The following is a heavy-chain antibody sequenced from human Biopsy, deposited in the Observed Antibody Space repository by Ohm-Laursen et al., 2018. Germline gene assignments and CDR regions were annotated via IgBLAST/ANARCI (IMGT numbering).Heavy chain of an antibody. CDR2: IYSNGNT. CDR1: GVSISAHF. J-gene: IGHJ3*02. Sequence: SETLSLTCTVSGVSISAHFWSWVRQPAGPGLEWIGRIYSNGNTNYNPSLKSRISMSVDTSKTHFSLNLTSVTAADTAVYYCARDEGLLRAFDIWGQGTLGTVSS. CDR3: ARDEGLLRAFDI. V-gene: IGHV4-4*07. D-gene: IGHD1-26*01.